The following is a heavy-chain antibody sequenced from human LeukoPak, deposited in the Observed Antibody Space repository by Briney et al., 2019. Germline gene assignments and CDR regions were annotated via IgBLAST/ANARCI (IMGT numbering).Heavy chain of an antibody. CDR1: GFPFSSYA. V-gene: IGHV3-64*04. CDR3: AKGQELDDGVFDS. CDR2: ISDSGGST. D-gene: IGHD1-1*01. J-gene: IGHJ4*02. Sequence: GGSLRLSCSASGFPFSSYAMHWVRQAPGKGLEYVSAISDSGGSTYYADSVKGRFTISRDNSKNALFLQMNSLRVEDTAIYYCAKGQELDDGVFDSWGQGTLVTVSS.